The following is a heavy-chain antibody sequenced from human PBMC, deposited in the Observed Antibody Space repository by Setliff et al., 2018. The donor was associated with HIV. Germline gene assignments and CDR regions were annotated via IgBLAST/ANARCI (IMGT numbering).Heavy chain of an antibody. V-gene: IGHV3-21*04. CDR3: ARAPGNYYDTSGYHLDF. CDR1: GFTFTSHS. J-gene: IGHJ4*02. CDR2: ISGSGTYT. D-gene: IGHD3-22*01. Sequence: GGSLRPSCVTSGFTFTSHSMNWVRLRPGKGLEWVASISGSGTYTHYADSVKGRFIISRDNAKNSLYLQMNSLRAEDTAFYYCARAPGNYYDTSGYHLDFWGQGTLVTVSS.